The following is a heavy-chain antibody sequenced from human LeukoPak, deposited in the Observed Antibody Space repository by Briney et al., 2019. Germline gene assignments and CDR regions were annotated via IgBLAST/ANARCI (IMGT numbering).Heavy chain of an antibody. CDR1: RFIFSSYW. CDR3: ARRVVVPAAPYYFDY. V-gene: IGHV3-74*01. J-gene: IGHJ4*02. CDR2: INSDGSST. Sequence: GGSLRLSCAASRFIFSSYWMHWVRQAPGKGLVWVSRINSDGSSTSYADSVKGRFTISRDNAKNTLYLQMNSLRAEDTAVYYCARRVVVPAAPYYFDYWGQGTLVTVSP. D-gene: IGHD2-2*01.